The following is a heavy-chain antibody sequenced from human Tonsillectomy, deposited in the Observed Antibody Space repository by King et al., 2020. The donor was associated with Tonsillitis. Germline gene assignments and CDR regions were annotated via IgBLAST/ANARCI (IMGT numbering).Heavy chain of an antibody. CDR3: AKDPTANAAYYYYAMDV. J-gene: IGHJ6*02. V-gene: IGHV3-23*04. CDR2: ISGTGGSP. CDR1: GFTFSYYG. Sequence: VQLVESGGGLVQPGGSLRLSCAASGFTFSYYGMSWVRQAPGKGLEWVSVISGTGGSPYYAGSVKGRFTISRDNSKNTLYLQMNSLRAEDTAVYYCAKDPTANAAYYYYAMDVWGQGTTVTVSS.